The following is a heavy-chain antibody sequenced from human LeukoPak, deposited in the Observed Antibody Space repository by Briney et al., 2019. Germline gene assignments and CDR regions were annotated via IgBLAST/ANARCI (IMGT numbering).Heavy chain of an antibody. CDR1: GASLTIYY. CDR3: ATGDHSFDN. J-gene: IGHJ4*02. CDR2: YASGTT. D-gene: IGHD7-27*01. Sequence: SGTLSLTCSVSGASLTIYYWNWIRQPAGKGLEWIGRYASGTTTHNPSLKSQFSMSIDTSKNQISLKLTSVTAADTAVYYCATGDHSFDNWGQGTLVTVTP. V-gene: IGHV4-4*07.